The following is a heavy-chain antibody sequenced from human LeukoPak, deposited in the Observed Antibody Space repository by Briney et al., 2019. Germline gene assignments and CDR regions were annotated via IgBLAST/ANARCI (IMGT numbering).Heavy chain of an antibody. J-gene: IGHJ4*02. D-gene: IGHD3-22*01. Sequence: AWVKVSCKASGGTFSSYAISWVRQAPGQGGEWVGGIIPIFGTANYAQKFQGRVTITADESTSTAYMELSSLRSEDTAVYYCASLEGGSSGYYEAVDYWGQGTLVTVSS. CDR2: IIPIFGTA. V-gene: IGHV1-69*01. CDR3: ASLEGGSSGYYEAVDY. CDR1: GGTFSSYA.